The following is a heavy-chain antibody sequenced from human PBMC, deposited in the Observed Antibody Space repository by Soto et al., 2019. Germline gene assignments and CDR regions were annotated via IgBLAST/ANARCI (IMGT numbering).Heavy chain of an antibody. CDR1: GFTFSSYA. CDR3: VKAGYCSSTSCYNHAFDI. CDR2: ISSNGGST. J-gene: IGHJ3*02. V-gene: IGHV3-64D*06. D-gene: IGHD2-2*02. Sequence: HPGGSLRLSCSASGFTFSSYAMHWVRQAPGKGLEYVSAISSNGGSTYYADSVKGRFTISRDNSKNTLYLQMSSLRAEDTAVYHCVKAGYCSSTSCYNHAFDIWGQGTMVTVSS.